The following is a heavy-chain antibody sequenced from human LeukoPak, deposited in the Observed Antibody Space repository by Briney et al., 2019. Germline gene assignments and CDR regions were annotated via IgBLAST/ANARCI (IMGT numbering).Heavy chain of an antibody. Sequence: GGSLRLSCAASGFTFSSYGMHWVRQAPGKGLEWVAFIRYDGSNKYYADSVKGRFTISRDNSKNTLYLQMNSLRAEDTAVYYCASPYYYASGSFDVWGQGTLVTVSS. D-gene: IGHD3-10*01. CDR2: IRYDGSNK. V-gene: IGHV3-30*02. J-gene: IGHJ4*02. CDR3: ASPYYYASGSFDV. CDR1: GFTFSSYG.